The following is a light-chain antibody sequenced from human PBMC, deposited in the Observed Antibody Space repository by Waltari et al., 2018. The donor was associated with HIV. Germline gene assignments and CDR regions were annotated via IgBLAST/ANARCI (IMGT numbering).Light chain of an antibody. Sequence: EIVLMQSPGTLSLSPGERATLSCRASQSVSSTYLAWYQQKPGQAPRLLIYGASRRATGIPDRFSGSGSGTDFTLTISRLEPEDFAVYFCQQYGGSPRTFGQVTKLEI. CDR2: GAS. J-gene: IGKJ2*01. CDR1: QSVSSTY. V-gene: IGKV3-20*01. CDR3: QQYGGSPRT.